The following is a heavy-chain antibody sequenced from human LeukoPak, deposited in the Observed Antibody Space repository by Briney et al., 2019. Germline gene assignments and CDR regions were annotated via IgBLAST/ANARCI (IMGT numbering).Heavy chain of an antibody. D-gene: IGHD2-21*01. Sequence: ASVKVSCKASGYTFTSYDINWVRQATGQGLEWMGWMNPNSGNTGYAQKFQGRVTITRNTSISTAYMELSSLRSDDTAVYYCARALIGRDAFDIWSQGTVVTVSS. J-gene: IGHJ3*02. CDR1: GYTFTSYD. CDR2: MNPNSGNT. V-gene: IGHV1-8*03. CDR3: ARALIGRDAFDI.